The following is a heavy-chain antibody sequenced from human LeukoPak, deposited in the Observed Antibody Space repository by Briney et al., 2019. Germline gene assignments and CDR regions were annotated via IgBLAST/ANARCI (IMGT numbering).Heavy chain of an antibody. CDR3: ARDAIDHSYYGSGRPIFYYYYYMDV. J-gene: IGHJ6*03. CDR1: GYTLTGYY. D-gene: IGHD3-10*01. V-gene: IGHV1-2*02. Sequence: GASVKVSCKASGYTLTGYYMHWVRQAPGQGLEWMGWINPNSGGITYAQKFQGRVTMTSDTSISTAYMELSRLTSDDTAVYYCARDAIDHSYYGSGRPIFYYYYYMDVWGKGTTVTISS. CDR2: INPNSGGI.